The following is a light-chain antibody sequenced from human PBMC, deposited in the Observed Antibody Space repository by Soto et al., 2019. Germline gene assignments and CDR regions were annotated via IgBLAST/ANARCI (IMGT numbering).Light chain of an antibody. CDR3: QQYNNWPPWT. V-gene: IGKV3-15*01. CDR1: QSVSSA. Sequence: EIVLTQSPATLSLSPVETATLSGMASQSVSSALAWYQQKPGQAPRLLIYGASTRATGIPARFSGSGSGTEFTLTISSLQSEDFAVYYCQQYNNWPPWTFGQGTKVDIK. CDR2: GAS. J-gene: IGKJ1*01.